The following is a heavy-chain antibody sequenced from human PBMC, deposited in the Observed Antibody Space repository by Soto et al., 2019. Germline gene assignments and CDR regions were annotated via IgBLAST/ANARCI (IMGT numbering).Heavy chain of an antibody. CDR2: IYWDDDK. J-gene: IGHJ5*02. CDR3: AHLPANSGYDWRSVP. CDR1: GFSLTNKGVG. D-gene: IGHD5-12*01. V-gene: IGHV2-5*02. Sequence: VSGPTLVNPTQTLTLTCNFSGFSLTNKGVGVGWIRQPPRKALEWLGIIYWDDDKRYRPSLNNRLTITKDTSKNQVVLTMTNVDTVDTATYYCAHLPANSGYDWRSVPWGPGTLVTVST.